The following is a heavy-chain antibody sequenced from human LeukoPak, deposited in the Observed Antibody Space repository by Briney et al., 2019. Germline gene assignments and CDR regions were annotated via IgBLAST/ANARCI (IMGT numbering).Heavy chain of an antibody. CDR2: INHSGRT. J-gene: IGHJ4*02. V-gene: IGHV4-34*01. CDR3: ARDPCSTINCPLRF. Sequence: PSETLSLTCAVSGGSLSGAYCTWIRQSPGKGLEWIGEINHSGRTNYNPSLEGRVTISLDKSKGHFSLVLTSVTAADTAVYFCARDPCSTINCPLRFWGQGTQVTDSS. D-gene: IGHD3-3*01. CDR1: GGSLSGAY.